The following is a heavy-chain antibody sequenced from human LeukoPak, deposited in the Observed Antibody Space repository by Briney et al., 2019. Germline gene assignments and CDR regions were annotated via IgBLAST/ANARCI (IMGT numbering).Heavy chain of an antibody. J-gene: IGHJ4*02. D-gene: IGHD2-8*01. CDR3: ARGYCTNGVCYSFENYFDY. CDR1: GFTFTSSA. CDR2: IVVGSGNT. Sequence: GASVKVSCKASGFTFTSSAVQWVRQARGQRLEWIGWIVVGSGNTNYAQKFQERVTITRDMSTSTAYMELSSVTAADTAVYYCARGYCTNGVCYSFENYFDYWGQGTLVTVSS. V-gene: IGHV1-58*01.